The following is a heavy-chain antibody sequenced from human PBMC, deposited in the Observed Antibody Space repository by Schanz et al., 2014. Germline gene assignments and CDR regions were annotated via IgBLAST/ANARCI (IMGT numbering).Heavy chain of an antibody. CDR1: GGTFSTYV. CDR2: IIPILGIA. Sequence: QVQLVQSGAEVKKPGSSVKVSCKASGGTFSTYVVVCVRQAPGQGLEWMGRIIPILGIANYAQKLQGRVTMTTDTSTSTAYMELRSLRSDDTAVYYCARGGYSSGWYDRDIAHFDYWGQGTLVTVSS. CDR3: ARGGYSSGWYDRDIAHFDY. V-gene: IGHV1-69*04. J-gene: IGHJ4*02. D-gene: IGHD6-19*01.